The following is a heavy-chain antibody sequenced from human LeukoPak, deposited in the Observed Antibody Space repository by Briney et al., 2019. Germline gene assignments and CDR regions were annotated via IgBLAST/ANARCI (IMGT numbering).Heavy chain of an antibody. CDR2: IWYDGSNK. J-gene: IGHJ4*02. CDR3: ARDLAAGTTIGY. D-gene: IGHD6-13*01. CDR1: GFTFSSYG. V-gene: IGHV3-33*01. Sequence: GGSLRLSCAASGFTFSSYGMPWVRQAPGKGLEWVAVIWYDGSNKYYADSVKGRFTISRDNSKNTLYLQMNSLRAEDTAVYYCARDLAAGTTIGYWGQGTLVTVSS.